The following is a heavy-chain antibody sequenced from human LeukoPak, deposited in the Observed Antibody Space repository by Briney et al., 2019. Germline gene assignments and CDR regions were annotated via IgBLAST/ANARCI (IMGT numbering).Heavy chain of an antibody. V-gene: IGHV4-34*01. CDR2: INHSGST. J-gene: IGHJ4*02. Sequence: SETLSLTCAVYGGSFSGYYWSWIRQPPGKGLEWIGEINHSGSTNYNPSLKSRVTISVDTSKNQFSLKLSSVTAADTAVYYCARDRGIVDYWGQGTLVTVSS. CDR3: ARDRGIVDY. CDR1: GGSFSGYY. D-gene: IGHD3-10*01.